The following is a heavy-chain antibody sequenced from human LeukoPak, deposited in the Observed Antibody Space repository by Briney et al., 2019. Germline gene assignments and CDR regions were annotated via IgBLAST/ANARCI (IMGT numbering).Heavy chain of an antibody. CDR1: GGSFSDYS. Sequence: SVKVSCKASGGSFSDYSISWVRQAPGQELEWMGRIIAILDTAHYAQKFQGRFTITADKSTTTVYMELSSLRSDDTAVYYCVRSGYDYDWFDPWGQGTLVTVSS. CDR3: VRSGYDYDWFDP. CDR2: IIAILDTA. V-gene: IGHV1-69*08. J-gene: IGHJ5*02. D-gene: IGHD5-12*01.